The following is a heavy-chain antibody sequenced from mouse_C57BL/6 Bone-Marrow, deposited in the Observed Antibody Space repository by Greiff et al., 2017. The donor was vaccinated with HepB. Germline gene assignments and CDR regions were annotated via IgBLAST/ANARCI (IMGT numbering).Heavy chain of an antibody. CDR2: IYPGSGNT. CDR3: AREGWLLRLTY. CDR1: GYTFTDYY. Sequence: QVQLKESGAELVRPGASVKLSCKASGYTFTDYYINWVKQRPGQGLEWIARIYPGSGNTYYNEKFKGKATLTAEKSSSTAYMQLSSLSSEVSAVYFCAREGWLLRLTYWGQGTLVTVSA. V-gene: IGHV1-76*01. D-gene: IGHD1-2*01. J-gene: IGHJ3*01.